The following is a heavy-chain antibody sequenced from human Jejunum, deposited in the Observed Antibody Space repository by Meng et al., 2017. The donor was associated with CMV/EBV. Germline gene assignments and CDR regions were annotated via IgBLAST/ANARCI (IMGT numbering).Heavy chain of an antibody. Sequence: VQVVQLGAEVKKAGSSVKVSCKASGGTFSTDGISWVRQAPGQGLEWMGGIIPFIGTTDYAQKFQGRVKITADQSARTVYMEVRSLKSEDTGVYYCARVICGGDCYLDNWGQGTLVTVSS. CDR2: IIPFIGTT. CDR3: ARVICGGDCYLDN. V-gene: IGHV1-69*12. CDR1: GGTFSTDG. D-gene: IGHD2-21*02. J-gene: IGHJ4*02.